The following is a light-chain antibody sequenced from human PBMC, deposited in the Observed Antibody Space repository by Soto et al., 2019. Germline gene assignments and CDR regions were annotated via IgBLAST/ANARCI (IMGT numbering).Light chain of an antibody. J-gene: IGKJ1*01. CDR3: QQRSNWPRT. CDR1: QSVASY. CDR2: DAS. V-gene: IGKV3-11*01. Sequence: EIVLTQSPATLSLSPGERATLSCRASQSVASYLAWYQQRPGQAPRLLISDASKRATGIPGRISGSGSGTDFTLTISRLEPEDFAGYYCQQRSNWPRTFGQGTRVDIK.